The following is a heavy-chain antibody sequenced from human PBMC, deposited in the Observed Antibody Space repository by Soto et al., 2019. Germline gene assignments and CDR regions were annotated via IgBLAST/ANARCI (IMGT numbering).Heavy chain of an antibody. CDR2: ISAYNGNT. Sequence: ASVKVSCKASGYTFTSYGISWVRQAPGQGLEWMGWISAYNGNTNYAQKLQGRVTMTTDTSTSTAYMELRSLRSDDTAVYYCARDPLQGYCSSTSCYHAEHLAYWGQGTLVTV. CDR3: ARDPLQGYCSSTSCYHAEHLAY. CDR1: GYTFTSYG. J-gene: IGHJ4*02. V-gene: IGHV1-18*01. D-gene: IGHD2-2*01.